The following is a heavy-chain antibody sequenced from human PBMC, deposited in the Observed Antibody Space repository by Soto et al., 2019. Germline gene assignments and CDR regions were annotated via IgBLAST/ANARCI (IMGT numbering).Heavy chain of an antibody. Sequence: GGTMRISCSVSEFIFSDFSMNWVRQAPGKGLEWVASIGSSGGYIFYADSVKGRFTISRDNAKKSLDLQINSLRAEDTAVYYCAREKKHQSLGGRFGMDVWGQGTTVTVSS. CDR1: EFIFSDFS. CDR2: IGSSGGYI. D-gene: IGHD2-2*01. CDR3: AREKKHQSLGGRFGMDV. V-gene: IGHV3-21*01. J-gene: IGHJ6*02.